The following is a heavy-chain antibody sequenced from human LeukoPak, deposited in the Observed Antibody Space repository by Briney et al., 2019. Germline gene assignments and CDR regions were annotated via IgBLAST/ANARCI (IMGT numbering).Heavy chain of an antibody. Sequence: NSSETLSLTCAVYGGSFSGYYWSWIRQPPGKGLEWIGEINHSGSTNYNPSLKSRVTISVDTSKNQFSLKLSSVTAADTAVYYCASRSYGHAFDIWGQGTMVTVSS. CDR1: GGSFSGYY. D-gene: IGHD1-26*01. CDR2: INHSGST. V-gene: IGHV4-34*01. CDR3: ASRSYGHAFDI. J-gene: IGHJ3*02.